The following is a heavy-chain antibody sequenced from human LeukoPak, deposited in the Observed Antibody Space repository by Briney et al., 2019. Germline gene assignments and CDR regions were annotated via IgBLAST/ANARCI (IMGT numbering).Heavy chain of an antibody. CDR1: GFTFSSHW. V-gene: IGHV3-7*05. CDR2: IKQDGSEV. CDR3: ARDFI. J-gene: IGHJ4*02. D-gene: IGHD3-10*01. Sequence: GGSLRLSCVGSGFTFSSHWMSWVRQAPGKGLEWVGNIKQDGSEVDYVDSVKGRFTISRDNAKNSLFLQMNSLRAEDTAVYYCARDFIWGQGTLVTVSS.